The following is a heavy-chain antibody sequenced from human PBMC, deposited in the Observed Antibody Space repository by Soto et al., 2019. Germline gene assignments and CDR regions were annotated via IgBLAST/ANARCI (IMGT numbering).Heavy chain of an antibody. CDR1: GFTVSSNY. Sequence: DVQLVESGGGLVQPGGSLRLSCAASGFTVSSNYMSWVRQAPGKGLEWVSVIYSGGSTYYADSVKGRFTISRDNSKNTLYLQMNSLRAEDTAVYYCGVGIVVVVAARQNSDAFDIWGQGTMVTVSS. J-gene: IGHJ3*02. CDR3: GVGIVVVVAARQNSDAFDI. V-gene: IGHV3-66*01. CDR2: IYSGGST. D-gene: IGHD2-15*01.